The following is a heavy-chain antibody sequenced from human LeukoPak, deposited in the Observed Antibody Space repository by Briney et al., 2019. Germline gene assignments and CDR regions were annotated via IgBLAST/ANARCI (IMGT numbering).Heavy chain of an antibody. D-gene: IGHD4-17*01. J-gene: IGHJ4*02. CDR3: ASRSTVTS. V-gene: IGHV1-18*01. Sequence: ASVKVSCKASGYTFTSYGISWVRQAPGQGLEWMGWISAYNGNTNYAQRFQGRVTMTRDTSISTAYMELSSLRSDDTAMYYCASRSTVTSWGQGTLVTVSS. CDR2: ISAYNGNT. CDR1: GYTFTSYG.